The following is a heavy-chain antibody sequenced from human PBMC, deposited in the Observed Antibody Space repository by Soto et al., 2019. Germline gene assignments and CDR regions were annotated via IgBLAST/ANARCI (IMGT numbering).Heavy chain of an antibody. V-gene: IGHV1-18*04. J-gene: IGHJ6*02. CDR3: ARELGPTDSVRLDV. CDR1: GYKFINYF. D-gene: IGHD3-10*02. Sequence: QVPLVQSGAEVKKPGDSVKVSCKASGYKFINYFISWVRQAPGQGLEWMGWINPDKDDRKYAQKFQGRVTMTTDTFTGTAYMELGNLRFDDTAVYYCARELGPTDSVRLDVWGQGTTVTISS. CDR2: INPDKDDR.